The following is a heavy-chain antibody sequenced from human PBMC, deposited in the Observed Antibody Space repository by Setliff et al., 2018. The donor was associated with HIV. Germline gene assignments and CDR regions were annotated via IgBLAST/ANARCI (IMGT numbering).Heavy chain of an antibody. Sequence: ASVKVSCKASGYSFIGYYIHWLRQARGHGLEWMGWMNPHSGNTGYAQKFQGRVTMTRNTSISTAYMELSSLRSDDTAVYSCARGGGYCANGLFHNRWFDTWGQGTLVTVSS. CDR1: GYSFIGYY. CDR3: ARGGGYCANGLFHNRWFDT. J-gene: IGHJ5*02. D-gene: IGHD2-8*01. V-gene: IGHV1-8*02. CDR2: MNPHSGNT.